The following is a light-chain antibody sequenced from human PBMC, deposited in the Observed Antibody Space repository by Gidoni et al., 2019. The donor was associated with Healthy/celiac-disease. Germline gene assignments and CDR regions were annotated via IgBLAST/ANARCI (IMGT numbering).Light chain of an antibody. CDR3: QQSYSTPQT. CDR1: QSISSY. Sequence: DSQMTQSPSSLSASVGDRVTITCRASQSISSYLNWYQQKPGKAPKLLIYAASSLQSGVPSRFSGSGSGTDFTLTISRLQPEDFATYYCQQSYSTPQTFGQGTKVEIK. J-gene: IGKJ1*01. V-gene: IGKV1-39*01. CDR2: AAS.